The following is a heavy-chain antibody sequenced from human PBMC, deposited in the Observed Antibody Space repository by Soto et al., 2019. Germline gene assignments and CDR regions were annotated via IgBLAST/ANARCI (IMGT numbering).Heavy chain of an antibody. CDR1: GFTFTSYG. Sequence: QVQLVQSGAEVKKPGASVKVSCKASGFTFTSYGISWVRQAPGQGLEWMGWISAYNGNTNYAQKLQDRVTMTTDTSTSTAYMELRSLRSDDTAVYYCARDLRRSYYESVAGGDYWGQGTLVTVSS. V-gene: IGHV1-18*01. CDR3: ARDLRRSYYESVAGGDY. D-gene: IGHD1-26*01. J-gene: IGHJ4*02. CDR2: ISAYNGNT.